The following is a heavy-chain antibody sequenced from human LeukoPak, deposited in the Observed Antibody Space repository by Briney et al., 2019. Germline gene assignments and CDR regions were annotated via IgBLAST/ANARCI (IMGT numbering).Heavy chain of an antibody. V-gene: IGHV3-33*01. J-gene: IGHJ4*02. CDR1: GFTFSSYG. Sequence: GGSLRLSCAASGFTFSSYGMHWVRQAPGKGLEWVAVIWYDGSNKYYADSVKGRFTISRDNSKNTLYLQMNSLRAEDTAVYYCAVYYYDSSGYYHDYWGQGTLVTVSS. D-gene: IGHD3-22*01. CDR2: IWYDGSNK. CDR3: AVYYYDSSGYYHDY.